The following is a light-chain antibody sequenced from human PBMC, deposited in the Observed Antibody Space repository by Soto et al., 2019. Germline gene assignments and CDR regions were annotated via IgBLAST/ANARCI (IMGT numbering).Light chain of an antibody. CDR1: SSNVGSYKL. CDR3: CSSGGSPTYV. V-gene: IGLV2-23*02. CDR2: EVN. Sequence: QSVGTRPSSVSGSPGQSITISCTGTSSNVGSYKLVSWYQQHPGKAPKHMIFEVNKRPSGVSNRFSGSKSGNTASLTISGLKVEDEADYYCCSSGGSPTYVFGPGTKVTVL. J-gene: IGLJ1*01.